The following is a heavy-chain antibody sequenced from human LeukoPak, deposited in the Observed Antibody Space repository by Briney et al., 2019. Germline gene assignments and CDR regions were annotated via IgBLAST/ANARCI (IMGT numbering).Heavy chain of an antibody. J-gene: IGHJ4*02. D-gene: IGHD6-19*01. V-gene: IGHV3-64*01. CDR1: GFTFSSYA. CDR2: ISSNGGST. CDR3: ARSPSSGWYEVGTFDY. Sequence: GGSLRLSCAASGFTFSSYAMHWVRQAPGKGLEYVSAISSNGGSTYYANSVKGRFTISRDNSKNTLYLQMGSLRAEDMAVYYCARSPSSGWYEVGTFDYWGQGTLVTVSS.